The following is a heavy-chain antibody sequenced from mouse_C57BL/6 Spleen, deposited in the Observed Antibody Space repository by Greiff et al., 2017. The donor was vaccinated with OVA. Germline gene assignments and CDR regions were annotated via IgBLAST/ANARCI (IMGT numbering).Heavy chain of an antibody. CDR3: TRWRDSFDY. CDR1: GYTFTDYE. Sequence: QVQLQQSGAELVRPGASVTLSCKASGYTFTDYEMHWVKQTPVHGLEWIGAIDPETGGTAYNQKFKGKAILTADKSSSTAYMELRSLTSEDSAVYYCTRWRDSFDYWGQGTTLTVSS. J-gene: IGHJ2*01. CDR2: IDPETGGT. V-gene: IGHV1-15*01.